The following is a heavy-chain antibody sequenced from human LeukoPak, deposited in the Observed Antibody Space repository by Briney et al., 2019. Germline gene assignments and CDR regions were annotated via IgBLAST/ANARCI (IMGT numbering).Heavy chain of an antibody. CDR3: ATNILVRDIINWFDP. V-gene: IGHV1-2*02. J-gene: IGHJ5*02. Sequence: ASVKVSCKASGYTFTSYDINWVRQAPGQGLEWVGWIKPNSGGTRSAQKFQGRVTMTRDTSISTAYMELSSLRYDDTAVYYCATNILVRDIINWFDPWGQGTLVTVSS. D-gene: IGHD3-10*01. CDR2: IKPNSGGT. CDR1: GYTFTSYD.